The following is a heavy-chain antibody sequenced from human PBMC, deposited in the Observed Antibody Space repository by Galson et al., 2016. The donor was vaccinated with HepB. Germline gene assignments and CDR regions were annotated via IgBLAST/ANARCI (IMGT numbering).Heavy chain of an antibody. D-gene: IGHD2-2*01. V-gene: IGHV1-18*04. CDR3: ARGGQYQLLHYGMDV. CDR2: ISAHNGNT. J-gene: IGHJ6*02. Sequence: SVKVSCKASGYSFTSYGISWVRRAPAQGLEWVGWISAHNGNTNYAQKVQDRVTMTTDISTSTAYMELRSLRSDDTAVYYCARGGQYQLLHYGMDVWGQGTTVIVSS. CDR1: GYSFTSYG.